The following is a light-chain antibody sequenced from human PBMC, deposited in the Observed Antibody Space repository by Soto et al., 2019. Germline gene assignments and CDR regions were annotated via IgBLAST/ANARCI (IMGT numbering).Light chain of an antibody. CDR1: TGAVTSGYY. CDR3: VLLYGGAWV. J-gene: IGLJ3*02. Sequence: QAVVTQEPSLTVSPGGTVTLTCALTTGAVTSGYYPNWFQRKPGQALRTLIYRTSNKHSWTPARFSGSLLGGKAALTLSGVQPEDEADYFCVLLYGGAWVFGGGTKVTVL. V-gene: IGLV7-43*01. CDR2: RTS.